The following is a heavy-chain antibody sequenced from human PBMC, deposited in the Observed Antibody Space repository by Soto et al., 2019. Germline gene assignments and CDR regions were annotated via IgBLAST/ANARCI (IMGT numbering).Heavy chain of an antibody. CDR1: GFTFSGSA. D-gene: IGHD6-19*01. CDR2: ITSSGREV. V-gene: IGHV3-23*01. Sequence: GSLRLSCAASGFTFSGSAMTWVRQAPGKWLEYVSSITSSGREVFHAASVKGRFTMSRDNSKNMLYLQMNSLRAEDTAVYYCAKEGYDSGWYWDSWGAGALVTVSS. J-gene: IGHJ4*02. CDR3: AKEGYDSGWYWDS.